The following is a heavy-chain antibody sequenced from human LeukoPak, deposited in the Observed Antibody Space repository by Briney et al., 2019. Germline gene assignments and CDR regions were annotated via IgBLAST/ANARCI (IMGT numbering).Heavy chain of an antibody. J-gene: IGHJ4*02. CDR3: ARDQWRLFDY. V-gene: IGHV3-7*04. D-gene: IGHD2-21*02. Sequence: PGGSPRLSCAASGFTFSNYWMTWVRQAPGKGLEWVANIKEDGSDKYYVDSVKDRFTISRDNAKNSLYLQMNSLRVEDTAVYFCARDQWRLFDYWGQGTLVAVSS. CDR1: GFTFSNYW. CDR2: IKEDGSDK.